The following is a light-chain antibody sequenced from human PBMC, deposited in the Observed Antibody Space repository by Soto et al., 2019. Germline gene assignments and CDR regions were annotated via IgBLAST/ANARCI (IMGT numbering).Light chain of an antibody. CDR3: EAWDDSLNGVV. J-gene: IGLJ2*01. Sequence: QSVLTQTPSASGTPGQRVNISCSGSSSNIGSNNVNWYQQLPGTAPKLLIYSNNQRPSGVPDRFSGSKSGTSASLAISGLQSEDEAYYYGEAWDDSLNGVVFGGGTKLTVL. CDR2: SNN. CDR1: SSNIGSNN. V-gene: IGLV1-44*01.